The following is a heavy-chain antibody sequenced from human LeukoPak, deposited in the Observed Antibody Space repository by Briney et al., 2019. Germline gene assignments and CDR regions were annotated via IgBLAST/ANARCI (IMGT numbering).Heavy chain of an antibody. D-gene: IGHD6-13*01. Sequence: PSETLSLTCTVSGGSISSSGHYWSWIRQHPGKGLEWIGYIYYSGSTYYNPSLKSRVTISVDTSKNQFSLKLSSVTAADTAVYYCARWELISSSWYVLGYWGQGTLVTVSS. CDR1: GGSISSSGHY. CDR3: ARWELISSSWYVLGY. J-gene: IGHJ4*02. V-gene: IGHV4-31*03. CDR2: IYYSGST.